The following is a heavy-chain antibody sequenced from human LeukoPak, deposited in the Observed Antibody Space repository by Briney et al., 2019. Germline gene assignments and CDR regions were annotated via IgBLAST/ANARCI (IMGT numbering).Heavy chain of an antibody. CDR3: ARETLDYYDSSGYVDY. CDR1: GYTFTGYY. Sequence: ASVTVSCKASGYTFTGYYMHWVRQAPGQGLEWMGWINPNSGGTNYAQKFQGRVTMTRDTSISTAYMELSRLRSDDTAVYYCARETLDYYDSSGYVDYWGQGTLVTVSS. D-gene: IGHD3-22*01. J-gene: IGHJ4*02. V-gene: IGHV1-2*02. CDR2: INPNSGGT.